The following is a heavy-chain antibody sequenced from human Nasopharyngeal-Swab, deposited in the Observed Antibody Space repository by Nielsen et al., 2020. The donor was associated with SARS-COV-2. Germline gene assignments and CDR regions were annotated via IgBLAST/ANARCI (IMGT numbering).Heavy chain of an antibody. J-gene: IGHJ4*02. Sequence: LSLTCAASGFTFSSYAMHWVRQAPGKGLEWVAVISYDGSNKYYADSVKGRFTISRDNSKNTLYLQMNSLRAEDTAVYYCARDLGSRFGEMYLYYFDYWGQGTLVTVSS. D-gene: IGHD3-10*01. CDR1: GFTFSSYA. CDR3: ARDLGSRFGEMYLYYFDY. CDR2: ISYDGSNK. V-gene: IGHV3-30-3*01.